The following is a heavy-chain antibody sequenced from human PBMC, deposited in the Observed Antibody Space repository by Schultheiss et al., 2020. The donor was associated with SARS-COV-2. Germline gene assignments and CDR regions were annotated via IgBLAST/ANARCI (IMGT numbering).Heavy chain of an antibody. D-gene: IGHD2-15*01. CDR2: INHSGST. J-gene: IGHJ5*02. Sequence: SETLSLTCAVYGGSFSGYYWSWIRQPPGKGLEWIGEINHSGSTNYNPSLKRRVTISVDTSKNQFSLKLSSVTAADTAVYYCARAHSTRRVVVVAATVSRLGWFDPWGQGTLVTVSS. V-gene: IGHV4-34*01. CDR3: ARAHSTRRVVVVAATVSRLGWFDP. CDR1: GGSFSGYY.